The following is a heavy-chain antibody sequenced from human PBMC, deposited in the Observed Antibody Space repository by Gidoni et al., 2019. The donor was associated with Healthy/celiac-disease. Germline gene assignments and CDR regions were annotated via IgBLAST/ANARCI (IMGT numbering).Heavy chain of an antibody. CDR1: GFSFDDYA. Sequence: EVQLVESGGGLVQPGRSLRLSGAASGFSFDDYALHWVRQAPGQGLEWVSCISWNSGSIGYADSVKGRFTISRDNAKNSLYLQMNSLRAEDTALYYCAKDARGFGEHTWGLYYYYGMDVWGQGTTVTVSS. V-gene: IGHV3-9*01. CDR2: ISWNSGSI. CDR3: AKDARGFGEHTWGLYYYYGMDV. D-gene: IGHD3-10*01. J-gene: IGHJ6*02.